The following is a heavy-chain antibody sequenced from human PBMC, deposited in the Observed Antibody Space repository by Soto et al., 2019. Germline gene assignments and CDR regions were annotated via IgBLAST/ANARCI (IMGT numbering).Heavy chain of an antibody. CDR3: AKGSGYSAYDYYDY. V-gene: IGHV3-7*03. Sequence: GGSLRLSCAASGFTFSSYWMSWVRQAPGKGLEWVANIKQDGSEKYYVESVKGRFTISRDNSKNTLYLQMNSLRAEDTAVYYCAKGSGYSAYDYYDYWGQGTLVTVSS. CDR2: IKQDGSEK. D-gene: IGHD5-12*01. J-gene: IGHJ4*02. CDR1: GFTFSSYW.